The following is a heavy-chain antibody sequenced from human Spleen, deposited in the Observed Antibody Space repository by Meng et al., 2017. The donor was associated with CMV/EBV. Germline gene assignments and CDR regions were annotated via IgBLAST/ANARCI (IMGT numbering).Heavy chain of an antibody. V-gene: IGHV4-59*01. CDR3: ARDILERNAFDM. J-gene: IGHJ3*02. Sequence: SETLSLTCTISGGSIGNYYWSWIRQPPGRALEWIGYIFYTGNTNYNPSFKSRLSISMDTSKSQFSLKLSSVTAADTAIFYCARDILERNAFDMWGQGTMVTVSS. CDR1: GGSIGNYY. D-gene: IGHD1-1*01. CDR2: IFYTGNT.